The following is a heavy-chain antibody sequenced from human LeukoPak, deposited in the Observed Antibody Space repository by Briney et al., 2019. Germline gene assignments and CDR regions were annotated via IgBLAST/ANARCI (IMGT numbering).Heavy chain of an antibody. Sequence: GGSLRLSCVASGFTFSDHYMDWVRQAPGKGLEWVGRSRNKVNGYSTKYAAPMKSRFTISRDDSGNSLYLQMSSLKTEDTAVYYCARDLGYCTNGVCHTRFDYWGQGTLVAVSS. V-gene: IGHV3-72*01. J-gene: IGHJ4*02. CDR1: GFTFSDHY. CDR3: ARDLGYCTNGVCHTRFDY. D-gene: IGHD2-8*01. CDR2: SRNKVNGYST.